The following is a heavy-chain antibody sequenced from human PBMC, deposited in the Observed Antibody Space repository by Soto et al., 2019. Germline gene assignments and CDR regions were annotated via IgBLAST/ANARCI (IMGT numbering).Heavy chain of an antibody. CDR2: ISYDGSNK. Sequence: QVQLVESGGGVVQPGRSLRLSCAASGFTFSSYGMHWVRQAPGKGLEWVAVISYDGSNKYYADSVKGGFTISRDNSKNTLYLQMNSLRAEDTAVYYCAKELHDFWSGYSDYWGQGTLVTVSS. J-gene: IGHJ4*02. V-gene: IGHV3-30*18. CDR3: AKELHDFWSGYSDY. CDR1: GFTFSSYG. D-gene: IGHD3-3*01.